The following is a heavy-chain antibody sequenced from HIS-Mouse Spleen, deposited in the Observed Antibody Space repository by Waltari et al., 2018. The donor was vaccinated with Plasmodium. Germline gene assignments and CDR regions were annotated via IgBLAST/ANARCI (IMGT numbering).Heavy chain of an antibody. CDR3: AKEVLGYYDFWSRPDY. V-gene: IGHV3-30*18. D-gene: IGHD3-3*01. Sequence: QVQLVESGGGVVQPGRSLRLSCAASGFTFSSYGMHGVRQAPGKGVEWVAVISYDGSNKYYADSVKGRFTISRDNSKNTLYLQMNSLRAEDTAVYYCAKEVLGYYDFWSRPDYWGQGTLVTVSS. J-gene: IGHJ4*02. CDR2: ISYDGSNK. CDR1: GFTFSSYG.